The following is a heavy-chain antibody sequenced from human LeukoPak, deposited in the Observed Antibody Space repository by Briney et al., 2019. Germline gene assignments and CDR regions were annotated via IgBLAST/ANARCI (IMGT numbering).Heavy chain of an antibody. V-gene: IGHV3-7*01. CDR2: IKQDGSEK. D-gene: IGHD2-15*01. J-gene: IGHJ4*02. Sequence: GGSLRLSCTASGFTFSDYYLSWVRQAPGKGLEWVANIKQDGSEKYYVDSVKGRFTISRDNAKNSLYLQMNSLRAEDTAVYYCARARRGYCSGGSCYRGLNYFDYWGQGTLVTVSS. CDR1: GFTFSDYY. CDR3: ARARRGYCSGGSCYRGLNYFDY.